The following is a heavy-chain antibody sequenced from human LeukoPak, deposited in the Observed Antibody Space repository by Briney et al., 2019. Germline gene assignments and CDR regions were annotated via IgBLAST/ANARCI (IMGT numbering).Heavy chain of an antibody. CDR2: FDPEDGET. Sequence: GGFDPEDGETIYAQKFQGRVTMTEDTSTDTAYMELSSLRSEDTAVYYCATDQQGSGHFDYWGQGTLVTVSS. V-gene: IGHV1-24*01. J-gene: IGHJ4*01. D-gene: IGHD3-3*01. CDR3: ATDQQGSGHFDY.